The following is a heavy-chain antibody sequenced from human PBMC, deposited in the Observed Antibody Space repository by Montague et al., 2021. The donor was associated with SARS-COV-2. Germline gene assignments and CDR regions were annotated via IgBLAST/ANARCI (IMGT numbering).Heavy chain of an antibody. V-gene: IGHV4-59*08. D-gene: IGHD6-6*01. CDR2: IEYSGST. Sequence: SETLSLTCTVSGDSLSFYFWTWIRQPPGRGLEWIRYIEYSGSTNYNPSLKSRLTMSLDMSSNQFPLELRSVTAADTAVYYCGGLGYSTSTVDSWGHGTLVSVSS. J-gene: IGHJ5*01. CDR1: GDSLSFYF. CDR3: GGLGYSTSTVDS.